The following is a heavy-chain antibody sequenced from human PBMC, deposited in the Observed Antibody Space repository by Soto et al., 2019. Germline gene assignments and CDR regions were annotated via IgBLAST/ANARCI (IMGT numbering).Heavy chain of an antibody. D-gene: IGHD2-8*01. CDR3: TTYIVLMVYASEYSYY. CDR1: GFTFSNAW. J-gene: IGHJ4*02. CDR2: IKSKTDGGTT. V-gene: IGHV3-15*01. Sequence: PGGSLRLSCAASGFTFSNAWMSWVRQAPGKGLEWVGRIKSKTDGGTTDYAAPVKGRFTISRDDSKNTLYLQMNSLKTEDTAVYYCTTYIVLMVYASEYSYYWGQGTLVTVSS.